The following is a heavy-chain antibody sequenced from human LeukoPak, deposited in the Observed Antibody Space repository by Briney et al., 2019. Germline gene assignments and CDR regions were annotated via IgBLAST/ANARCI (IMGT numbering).Heavy chain of an antibody. CDR2: IKQDGSEK. J-gene: IGHJ5*02. Sequence: GSLRLSCAASGFTFSNSWMSWVRQAPGKGLEWVANIKQDGSEKNYVDSVRGRFTISRDNAENSLYLEMNSLRAEDTAVYYCATGATRLFDPWGQGTLVTVSS. V-gene: IGHV3-7*01. CDR3: ATGATRLFDP. CDR1: GFTFSNSW.